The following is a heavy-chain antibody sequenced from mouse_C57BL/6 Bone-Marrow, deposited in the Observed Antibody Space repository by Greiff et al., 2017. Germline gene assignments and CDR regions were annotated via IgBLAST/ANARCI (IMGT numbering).Heavy chain of an antibody. CDR2: FYPGSGSI. Sequence: VQLQESGAELVKPGASVKLSCKASGYTFTEYTIHWVKQRSGQGLEWIGWFYPGSGSITYNEKFKDKATLTADKSSSTVYMEHSRLTSEDSAVYFCARHEEGVWLRGGFDYWGQGTTLTVSS. V-gene: IGHV1-62-2*01. J-gene: IGHJ2*01. CDR1: GYTFTEYT. CDR3: ARHEEGVWLRGGFDY. D-gene: IGHD2-2*01.